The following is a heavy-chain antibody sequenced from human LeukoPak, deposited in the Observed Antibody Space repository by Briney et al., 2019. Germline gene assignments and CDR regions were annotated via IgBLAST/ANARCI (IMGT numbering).Heavy chain of an antibody. Sequence: GGSLRLSCAASGFTFSSYWMHWVRQAPGKGLVWVSRINSDMSTTTYADSVKGRFTISRDNAKNTLYLQMNSLRAEDTAVYYCARAGRGLRYFDWLTYDYWGQGTLVAVSS. CDR2: INSDMSTT. D-gene: IGHD3-9*01. CDR3: ARAGRGLRYFDWLTYDY. CDR1: GFTFSSYW. J-gene: IGHJ4*02. V-gene: IGHV3-74*01.